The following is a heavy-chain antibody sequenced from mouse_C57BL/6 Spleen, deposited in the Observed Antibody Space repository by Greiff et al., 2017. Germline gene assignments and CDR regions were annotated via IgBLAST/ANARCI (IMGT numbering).Heavy chain of an antibody. V-gene: IGHV3-1*01. J-gene: IGHJ1*03. Sequence: EVQLQESGPGMVKPSQSLSLTCTVTGYSITSGYDWHWIRHFPGNKLEWMGYISYGGSTNYNPSLKSRISITHDTSKNHFFLKLNSVTTEDTATYYCASRIYYGNYWYFDVWGTGTTVTVSS. D-gene: IGHD2-1*01. CDR3: ASRIYYGNYWYFDV. CDR2: ISYGGST. CDR1: GYSITSGYD.